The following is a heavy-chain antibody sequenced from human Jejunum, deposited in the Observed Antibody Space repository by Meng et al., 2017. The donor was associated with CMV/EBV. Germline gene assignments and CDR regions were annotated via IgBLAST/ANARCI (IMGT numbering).Heavy chain of an antibody. Sequence: SLKIACAASGFTFGRYWMRWVRQAPGEGVVWVSHINSDGSKTNYAGYVKRRFTISRDNAKNTLYLQMNRLRAEDTAVYYCARWVDYWGQGTLVTVSS. J-gene: IGHJ4*02. CDR2: INSDGSKT. CDR1: GFTFGRYW. V-gene: IGHV3-74*01. CDR3: ARWVDY.